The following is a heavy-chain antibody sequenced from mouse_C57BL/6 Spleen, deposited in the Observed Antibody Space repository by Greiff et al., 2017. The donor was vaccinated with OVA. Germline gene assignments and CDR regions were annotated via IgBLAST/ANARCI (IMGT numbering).Heavy chain of an antibody. J-gene: IGHJ2*01. V-gene: IGHV1-80*01. Sequence: VQVVESGAELVKPGASVKISCKASGYAFSSYWMNWVKQRPGKGLEWIGQIYPGDGDTNYNGKFKGKATLTADKSSSTAYMQLSSLTSEDSAVYFCARWVGYYFDYWGQGTTLTVSS. CDR1: GYAFSSYW. CDR2: IYPGDGDT. D-gene: IGHD1-1*02. CDR3: ARWVGYYFDY.